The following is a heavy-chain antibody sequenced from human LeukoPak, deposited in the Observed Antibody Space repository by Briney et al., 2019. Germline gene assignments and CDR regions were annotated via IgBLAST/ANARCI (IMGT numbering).Heavy chain of an antibody. CDR3: ARGYSYGDPFDY. D-gene: IGHD5-18*01. CDR1: GGSISSGGYY. CDR2: IYYSGST. Sequence: PSETLSLTCTVSGGSISSGGYYWSWIRQHPGKGLEWIGYIYYSGSTYYNPSLKSRVTISVDKSKNQFSLKLSSVTAADTAVYYCARGYSYGDPFDYWGQGTLVTVSS. V-gene: IGHV4-31*03. J-gene: IGHJ4*02.